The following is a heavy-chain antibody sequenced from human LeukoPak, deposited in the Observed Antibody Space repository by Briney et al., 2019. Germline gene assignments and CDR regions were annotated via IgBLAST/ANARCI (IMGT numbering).Heavy chain of an antibody. CDR2: IYYSGST. CDR3: ARELRFLEWSYYWFDP. Sequence: SETLSLTCTVSGGSISSGGYYWSWIRQPPGKGLEWIGYIYYSGSTNYNPSLKSRVTISVDTSKNQFSLKLSSVTAADTAVYYCARELRFLEWSYYWFDPWGQGTLVTVSS. J-gene: IGHJ5*02. V-gene: IGHV4-61*08. D-gene: IGHD3-3*01. CDR1: GGSISSGGYY.